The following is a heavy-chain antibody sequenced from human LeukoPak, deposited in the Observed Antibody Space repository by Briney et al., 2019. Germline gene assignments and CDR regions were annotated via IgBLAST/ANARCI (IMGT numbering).Heavy chain of an antibody. J-gene: IGHJ4*02. CDR3: ARESFLGEFSYFDY. D-gene: IGHD3-10*01. V-gene: IGHV3-21*01. CDR1: GFSFSSYS. Sequence: GGSLRLSCAASGFSFSSYSMNGVRQAPGKGLEWVSSISSSRSYIYYADSVKGRFTISRDNAKNSLYLQMNSLRAEDTAVYYCARESFLGEFSYFDYWGQGTLVTVSS. CDR2: ISSSRSYI.